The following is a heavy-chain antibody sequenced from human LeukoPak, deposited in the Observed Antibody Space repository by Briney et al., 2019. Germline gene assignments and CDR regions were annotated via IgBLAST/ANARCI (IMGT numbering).Heavy chain of an antibody. CDR1: GYTFTSYY. V-gene: IGHV1-46*01. J-gene: IGHJ4*02. Sequence: GASVKVSCKASGYTFTSYYVYWVRQAPGQGLEWMGKINPSGGGTDYAQKFQGRVTMTRDTSTSTVYMELSTLRSGDTAVYYCARDQGVTMVRGIMSPSAADYWGQGTLVTVSS. CDR3: ARDQGVTMVRGIMSPSAADY. D-gene: IGHD3-10*01. CDR2: INPSGGGT.